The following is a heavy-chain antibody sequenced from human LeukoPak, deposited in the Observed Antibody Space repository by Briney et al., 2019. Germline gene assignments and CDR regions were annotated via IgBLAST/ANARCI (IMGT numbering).Heavy chain of an antibody. CDR1: GGSISSSYYY. CDR2: INHSGST. CDR3: ARSERGIAATPPPNWFDP. J-gene: IGHJ5*02. Sequence: SETLSLTCTVSGGSISSSYYYWGWIRQPPGKGLEWIGEINHSGSTNYNPSLKSRVTISVDTSKNQFSLKLSSVTAADTAVHYCARSERGIAATPPPNWFDPWGQGTLVTVSS. V-gene: IGHV4-39*07. D-gene: IGHD6-13*01.